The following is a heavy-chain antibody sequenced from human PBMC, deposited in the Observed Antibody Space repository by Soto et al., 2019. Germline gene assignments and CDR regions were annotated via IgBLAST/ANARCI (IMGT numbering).Heavy chain of an antibody. CDR2: FYYGGST. CDR1: GASINSANSF. CDR3: ARRRGSGWYAFDN. D-gene: IGHD6-19*01. Sequence: SETLSLTCTVSGASINSANSFWGWIRQPPGKGLQWIGSFYYGGSTSYHPSLRSRVTISADTSNNQFSLKVTSVTAADTAKYYCARRRGSGWYAFDNWGQGTLVTVSS. J-gene: IGHJ4*02. V-gene: IGHV4-39*01.